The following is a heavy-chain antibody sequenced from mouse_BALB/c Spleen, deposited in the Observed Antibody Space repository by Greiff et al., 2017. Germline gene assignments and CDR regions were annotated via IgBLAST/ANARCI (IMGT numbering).Heavy chain of an antibody. CDR1: GYSITSDYA. J-gene: IGHJ4*01. V-gene: IGHV3-2*02. CDR3: ARRDYGYLYYAMDY. CDR2: ISYSGST. D-gene: IGHD1-2*01. Sequence: VQLKESGPGLVKPSQSLSLTCTVTGYSITSDYAWNWIRQFPGNKLEWMGYISYSGSTSYNPSLKSRISITRDTSKNQFFLQLNSVTTEDTATYYCARRDYGYLYYAMDYWVKEPQSPSPQ.